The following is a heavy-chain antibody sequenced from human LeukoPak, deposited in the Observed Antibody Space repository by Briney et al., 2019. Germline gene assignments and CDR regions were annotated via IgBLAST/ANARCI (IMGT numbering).Heavy chain of an antibody. CDR3: ARGGAARSAGH. Sequence: GGSLRLSCAASGFTVSSNYVSWVRQAPGKGLEWVSVIYSGGDTSYADSVKGRFTLSRDNSKNLLYLQMNSLRAEDTAVYYCARGGAARSAGHWGQGTLVTVSS. V-gene: IGHV3-53*01. CDR1: GFTVSSNY. CDR2: IYSGGDT. D-gene: IGHD6-6*01. J-gene: IGHJ4*02.